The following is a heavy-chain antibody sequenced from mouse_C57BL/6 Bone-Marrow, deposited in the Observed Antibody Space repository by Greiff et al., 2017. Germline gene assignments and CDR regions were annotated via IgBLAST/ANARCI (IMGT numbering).Heavy chain of an antibody. CDR1: GYTFTDYY. J-gene: IGHJ3*01. D-gene: IGHD3-2*01. CDR2: INPNNGGT. Sequence: EVQLQQSGPELVKPGASVKISCKASGYTFTDYYMNWVKQSHGKSLEWIGDINPNNGGTSYNQKFKGKATLTVDKSSSTAYMELRSLTSEDSAVYYCAGKRQPAWFAYWGQGTLVTVSA. CDR3: AGKRQPAWFAY. V-gene: IGHV1-26*01.